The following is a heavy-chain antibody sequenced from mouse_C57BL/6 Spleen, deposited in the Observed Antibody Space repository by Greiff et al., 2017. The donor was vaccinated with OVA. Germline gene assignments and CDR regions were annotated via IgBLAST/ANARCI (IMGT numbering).Heavy chain of an antibody. V-gene: IGHV1-15*01. CDR1: GYTFTDYE. D-gene: IGHD3-3*01. CDR3: TGKGYYFDY. J-gene: IGHJ2*01. Sequence: QVTLKVSGAELVRPGASVTLSCKASGYTFTDYEMHWVKQTPVHGLEWIGAIDPETGGTAYNQKFKGKAILTADKSSSTAYMELRSLTSEDSAVYYCTGKGYYFDYWGQGTTLTVSS. CDR2: IDPETGGT.